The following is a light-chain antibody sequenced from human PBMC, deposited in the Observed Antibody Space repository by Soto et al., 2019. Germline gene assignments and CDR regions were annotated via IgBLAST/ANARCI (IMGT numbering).Light chain of an antibody. CDR3: QQSFSTPLT. J-gene: IGKJ4*01. CDR2: AAS. CDR1: QSISSY. Sequence: DIQMTQSPSSLSASVGDRVTITCRASQSISSYLNGYQQKPGKAPKLLIYAASSLQSGVPSRFSGSGSGTDFTFTISSLQPEDFATYFCQQSFSTPLTFGGGTKVDIK. V-gene: IGKV1-39*01.